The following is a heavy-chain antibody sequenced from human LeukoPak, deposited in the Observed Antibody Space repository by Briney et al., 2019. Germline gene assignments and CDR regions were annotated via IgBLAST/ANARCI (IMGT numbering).Heavy chain of an antibody. Sequence: PGGSLRLSCAASGFTFSTYAMSWVRQAPGKGLEWVSSISGSGGSTYYADSVKGRFTISRDNSKNTLYLQMNSLRAEDTAVYYCAKLLRSGSYSDYWGQGTLVTVSS. V-gene: IGHV3-23*01. CDR1: GFTFSTYA. CDR3: AKLLRSGSYSDY. D-gene: IGHD6-25*01. J-gene: IGHJ4*02. CDR2: ISGSGGST.